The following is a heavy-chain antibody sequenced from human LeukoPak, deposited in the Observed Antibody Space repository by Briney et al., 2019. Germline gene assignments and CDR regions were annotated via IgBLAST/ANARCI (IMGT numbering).Heavy chain of an antibody. D-gene: IGHD6-25*01. CDR1: GFSFSTYW. J-gene: IGHJ5*02. V-gene: IGHV3-7*01. Sequence: GGSLRLSCAASGFSFSTYWMTWVRRAPGKGLEWVAGINQDGNEKYYVDSVKGRFTISRDNGKNSLYLQMNSLRVEDRAVYYCASDRGSGWFDPWGQGTLVTVSS. CDR2: INQDGNEK. CDR3: ASDRGSGWFDP.